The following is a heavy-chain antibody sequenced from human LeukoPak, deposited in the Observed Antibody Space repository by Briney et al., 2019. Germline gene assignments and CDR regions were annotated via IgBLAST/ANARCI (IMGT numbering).Heavy chain of an antibody. V-gene: IGHV1-69*13. J-gene: IGHJ4*02. CDR2: IIPIFGTG. Sequence: SVKVSCKASGGTFSSYAISWVRQAPGQGLEWMGGIIPIFGTGNYAQKFQGRGTITEDESTSTAYMELSSLRSEETAVYYCARPRHYDILTGYYNEGLDYWGQGTLVTVSS. D-gene: IGHD3-9*01. CDR1: GGTFSSYA. CDR3: ARPRHYDILTGYYNEGLDY.